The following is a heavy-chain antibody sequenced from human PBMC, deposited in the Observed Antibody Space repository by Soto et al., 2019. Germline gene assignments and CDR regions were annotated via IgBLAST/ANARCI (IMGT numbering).Heavy chain of an antibody. CDR1: GFTFSSYG. D-gene: IGHD4-4*01. Sequence: GGSLRLSCAASGFTFSSYGMHWVRQAPGKGLEWVAVISYDGSNKYYADSVKGRFTISRDNSKNTLYLQMNSLRAEDTAVYYCAKVAYSNYGYYYYYMDVWGKGTTVTVSS. J-gene: IGHJ6*03. CDR2: ISYDGSNK. V-gene: IGHV3-30*18. CDR3: AKVAYSNYGYYYYYMDV.